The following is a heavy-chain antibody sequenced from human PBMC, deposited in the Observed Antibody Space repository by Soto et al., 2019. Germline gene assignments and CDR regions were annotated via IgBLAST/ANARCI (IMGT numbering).Heavy chain of an antibody. CDR3: ARERDGYRRGWRYLHL. D-gene: IGHD6-19*01. CDR1: GFTFRSYA. CDR2: IRHDGTDS. Sequence: QVQLVESGGGVVQPGRSPRLACAVSGFTFRSYAMHWVRQAPGKGLEWVTAIRHDGTDSYYADSVKGRFTISRDNSKSTLYLQMYSLRFEDTAVYYCARERDGYRRGWRYLHLWGQGTLVTVSS. V-gene: IGHV3-33*01. J-gene: IGHJ1*01.